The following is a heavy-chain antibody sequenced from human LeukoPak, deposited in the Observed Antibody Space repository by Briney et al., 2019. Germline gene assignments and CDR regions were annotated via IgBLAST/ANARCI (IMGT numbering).Heavy chain of an antibody. CDR2: IDKNDATT. J-gene: IGHJ4*02. V-gene: IGHV3-23*01. Sequence: GGSLRLSCAASGFTFSNYAMSWVRQAPGKGLEWVSSIDKNDATTNYADSVRGRFTISRDNSKNTPHLQMSSLRAEDTAVYYCAKYNGQLLEQWYYDYWGQGTLVTVSS. CDR3: AKYNGQLLEQWYYDY. D-gene: IGHD1/OR15-1a*01. CDR1: GFTFSNYA.